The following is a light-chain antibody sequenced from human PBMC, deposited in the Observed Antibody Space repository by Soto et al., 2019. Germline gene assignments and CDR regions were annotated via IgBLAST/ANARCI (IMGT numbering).Light chain of an antibody. CDR1: QSVSSN. Sequence: EIVMTQSPGTLSVSPGEIATLSCRASQSVSSNLDWYQQKPGQAPRLLIYGASTRATGIPARFSGSRSGTEFTLTISSLQSEDFAVYYCQQYNYWPRTFGQGTKVEIK. CDR2: GAS. V-gene: IGKV3-15*01. CDR3: QQYNYWPRT. J-gene: IGKJ1*01.